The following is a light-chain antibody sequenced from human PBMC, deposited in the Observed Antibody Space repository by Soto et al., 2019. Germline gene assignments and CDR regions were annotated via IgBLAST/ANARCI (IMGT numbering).Light chain of an antibody. V-gene: IGKV3-15*01. CDR2: GAS. CDR1: QSVSSN. CDR3: QQRSNWWT. J-gene: IGKJ1*01. Sequence: EIVMTQSAATLSVSPGERATLSCRASQSVSSNLAWYQQKPGQAPRLLIYGASTRATGIPARFSGSGSGTEFTLTISSLQSEDFAVYYCQQRSNWWTFGQGTKVDIK.